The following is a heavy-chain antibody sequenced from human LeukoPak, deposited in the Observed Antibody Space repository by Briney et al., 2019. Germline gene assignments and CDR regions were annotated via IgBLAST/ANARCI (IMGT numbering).Heavy chain of an antibody. Sequence: GGSLRLSRAASGFTFSIYAMSWVRQAPGKGLQWVSSITSSGDGTYYADSVKGWFTISRDNSENMLYLQMNSLRVEDTAVYFCAKDRPNYYGSNGHYYRRDGDYWGQGTLVTVSS. CDR3: AKDRPNYYGSNGHYYRRDGDY. CDR1: GFTFSIYA. D-gene: IGHD3-22*01. V-gene: IGHV3-23*01. J-gene: IGHJ4*02. CDR2: ITSSGDGT.